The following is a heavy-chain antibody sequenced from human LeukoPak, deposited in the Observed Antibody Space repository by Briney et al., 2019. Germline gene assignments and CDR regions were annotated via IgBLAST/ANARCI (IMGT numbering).Heavy chain of an antibody. CDR2: ISGGGGST. V-gene: IGHV3-23*01. CDR3: AKDSCSSTSCRGYFDY. J-gene: IGHJ4*02. Sequence: PGGSLRLSCAASGVTFSSYAMSWGRHAPGKGVEWGSAISGGGGSTYYAGSVKGRFTISRDNSKNTLYLQMNSLRAEDTAVYYCAKDSCSSTSCRGYFDYWGQGTLVTVSS. D-gene: IGHD2-2*01. CDR1: GVTFSSYA.